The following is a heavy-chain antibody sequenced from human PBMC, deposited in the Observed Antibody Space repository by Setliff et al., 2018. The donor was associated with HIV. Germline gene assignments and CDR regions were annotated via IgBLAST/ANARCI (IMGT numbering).Heavy chain of an antibody. CDR2: ISPTGNT. D-gene: IGHD5-12*01. Sequence: PSETLSLTCSVSSASISSYYWSWIRQPPGKGLEWIGYISPTGNTNYNPSLKSRVTISTDTSKNQFSLNVRSVTAADTAVYFCAKSSPSIGYISDHWGQGTLVTVSS. V-gene: IGHV4-59*03. J-gene: IGHJ4*02. CDR3: AKSSPSIGYISDH. CDR1: SASISSYY.